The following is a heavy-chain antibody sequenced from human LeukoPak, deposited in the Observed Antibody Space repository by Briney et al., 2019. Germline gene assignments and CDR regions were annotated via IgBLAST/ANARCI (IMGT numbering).Heavy chain of an antibody. D-gene: IGHD3-3*01. V-gene: IGHV3-21*01. Sequence: GGSLRLSCAASGFTFSSYSMNWVRQAPGKGLEWVSSISSSSSYIYYADSVKGRFTISRDNAKNSLYLQMNSLRAEDTAVYYCARRQNPNYDFWSGYPLNAFDIWGQGTMVTVSS. CDR1: GFTFSSYS. CDR3: ARRQNPNYDFWSGYPLNAFDI. CDR2: ISSSSSYI. J-gene: IGHJ3*02.